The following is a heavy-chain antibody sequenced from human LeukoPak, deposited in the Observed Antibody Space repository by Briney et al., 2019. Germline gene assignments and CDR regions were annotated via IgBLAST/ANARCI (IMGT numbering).Heavy chain of an antibody. V-gene: IGHV3-23*01. J-gene: IGHJ4*02. CDR1: GFTFSIYA. CDR3: AKAVDYDILTGLSRTPFDY. CDR2: ISGGSDGT. D-gene: IGHD3-9*01. Sequence: GGSLRLSCAGSGFTFSIYAMNWVRQAPGKGLEWVSSISGGSDGTYYADSVKGRFTISRDNSKNTLYLQMNGLRAEDTAVYYCAKAVDYDILTGLSRTPFDYWGQGTLVTVSS.